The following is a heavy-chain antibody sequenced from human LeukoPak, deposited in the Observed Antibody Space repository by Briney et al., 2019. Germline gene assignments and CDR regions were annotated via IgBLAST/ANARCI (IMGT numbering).Heavy chain of an antibody. Sequence: ASVKVSCKASGYTFTSYGISWVRQAPGQGLEWMGWISAYNGNTNYAQKPQGRVTMTTDTSTSTAYMELRSLRSDDTAVYYCARVGYCSSTSCYSGHNWFDPWGQGTLVTVSS. V-gene: IGHV1-18*01. CDR1: GYTFTSYG. D-gene: IGHD2-2*02. CDR3: ARVGYCSSTSCYSGHNWFDP. J-gene: IGHJ5*02. CDR2: ISAYNGNT.